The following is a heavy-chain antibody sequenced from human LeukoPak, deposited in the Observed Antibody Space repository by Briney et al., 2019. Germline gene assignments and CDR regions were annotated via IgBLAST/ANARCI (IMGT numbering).Heavy chain of an antibody. D-gene: IGHD2-2*01. CDR2: IKQDGSEK. CDR1: GFTFSSYW. Sequence: PGGSLRLSCAASGFTFSSYWMSWVRQAPGKGLEWVANIKQDGSEKYYVHSVKGRFTISRDNAKNSLYLQMTSLRAEDTAVYYCAREGHWGYCSSTSCPSFDYWGQGTLATVSS. CDR3: AREGHWGYCSSTSCPSFDY. V-gene: IGHV3-7*01. J-gene: IGHJ4*02.